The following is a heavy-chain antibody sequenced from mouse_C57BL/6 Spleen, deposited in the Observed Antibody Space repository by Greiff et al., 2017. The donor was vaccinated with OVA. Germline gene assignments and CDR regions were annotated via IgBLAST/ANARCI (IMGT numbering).Heavy chain of an antibody. CDR2: IYPGSGNT. D-gene: IGHD3-3*01. V-gene: IGHV1-76*01. CDR3: ARRGLDYAMDY. CDR1: GYTFTDYY. Sequence: VQLQQSGAELVRPGASVKLSCKASGYTFTDYYINWVKQRPGQGLEWIARIYPGSGNTYYNEKFKGKATLTAEKSSSTAYMQLSSLTSEDSAVYVCARRGLDYAMDYWGQGTSVTVSS. J-gene: IGHJ4*01.